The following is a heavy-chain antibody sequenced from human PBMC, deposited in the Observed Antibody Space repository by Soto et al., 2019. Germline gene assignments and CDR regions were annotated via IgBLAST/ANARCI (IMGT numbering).Heavy chain of an antibody. Sequence: EVQLLESGGGLVQPGGSLRLSCAASGFTFSSYAMSWVRQAPGRGLQCVSTITASGGATYYADSVQGRFTISRDNSKNTLYLQMEGLTADDTAMYYCVKDGLGGTTTFNWFDPWGQGTLVTVSS. D-gene: IGHD3-3*01. CDR2: ITASGGAT. V-gene: IGHV3-23*01. CDR3: VKDGLGGTTTFNWFDP. J-gene: IGHJ5*02. CDR1: GFTFSSYA.